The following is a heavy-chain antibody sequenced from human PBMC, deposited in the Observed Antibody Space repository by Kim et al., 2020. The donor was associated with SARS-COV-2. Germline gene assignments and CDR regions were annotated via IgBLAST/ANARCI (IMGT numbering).Heavy chain of an antibody. CDR2: ISGSGGST. J-gene: IGHJ4*02. D-gene: IGHD3-9*01. Sequence: GGSLRLSCAASGFTFSSYAMSWVRQAPGKGLEWVSAISGSGGSTYYADSVKGRFTISRDNSKNTLYLQMNSLRAEDTAVYYCAKGALVLRYFDWLFPISVDYWGQGTLVTVSS. CDR3: AKGALVLRYFDWLFPISVDY. V-gene: IGHV3-23*01. CDR1: GFTFSSYA.